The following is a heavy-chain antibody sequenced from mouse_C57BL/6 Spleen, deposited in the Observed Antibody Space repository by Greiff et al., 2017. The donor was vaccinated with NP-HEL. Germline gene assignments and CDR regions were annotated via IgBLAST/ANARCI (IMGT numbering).Heavy chain of an antibody. CDR2: ISYDGSN. D-gene: IGHD1-1*01. CDR3: ARGILRLGWYFDV. CDR1: GYSITSGYY. J-gene: IGHJ1*03. V-gene: IGHV3-6*01. Sequence: EVKVEESGPGLVKPSQSLSLTCSVTGYSITSGYYWNWIRQFPGNKLEWMGYISYDGSNNYNPSLKNRISITRDTSKNQFFLKLNSVTTEDTATYYCARGILRLGWYFDVWGTGTTVTVSS.